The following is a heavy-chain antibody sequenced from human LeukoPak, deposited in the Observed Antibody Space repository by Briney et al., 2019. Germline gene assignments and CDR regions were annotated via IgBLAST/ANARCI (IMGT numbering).Heavy chain of an antibody. CDR1: GYTFTSYD. D-gene: IGHD3-22*01. Sequence: ASGKVSCKASGYTFTSYDINWVRQATGQGLEWMGWMNPNSGNTGYAQKFQGRVTITRNTSISTAYMELSGLRSEDTAVYYCTVQSDYDSSGYYYIWGQGTLVTVSS. CDR3: TVQSDYDSSGYYYI. CDR2: MNPNSGNT. J-gene: IGHJ4*02. V-gene: IGHV1-8*03.